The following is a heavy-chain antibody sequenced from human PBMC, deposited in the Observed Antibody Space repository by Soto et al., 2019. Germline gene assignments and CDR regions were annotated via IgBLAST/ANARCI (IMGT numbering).Heavy chain of an antibody. Sequence: GESLKISCKGSGYRFTSYWIAWVRQMPGKGLEWMGIIFPSDSDTRYSPSFQGQVTISADRSTSTVFLQWASLKASDTAVYFCARKDKSGYFNWFDPRGQGTLVTVSS. CDR1: GYRFTSYW. J-gene: IGHJ5*02. CDR3: ARKDKSGYFNWFDP. D-gene: IGHD3-22*01. CDR2: IFPSDSDT. V-gene: IGHV5-51*01.